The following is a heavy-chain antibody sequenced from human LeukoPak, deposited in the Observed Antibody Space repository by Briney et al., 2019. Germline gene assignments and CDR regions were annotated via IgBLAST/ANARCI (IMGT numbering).Heavy chain of an antibody. CDR2: IYYSGST. J-gene: IGHJ2*01. CDR1: GGSISSSSYY. V-gene: IGHV4-39*07. Sequence: SETLSLTCTVSGGSISSSSYYWGWIRQPPGKGLEWIGSIYYSGSTYYNPSLKSRVTISVDTSKNQFSLKLSSVTAADTAVYYCARVPLTTVDFRWYFDLWGRGTLVTVSS. D-gene: IGHD4-17*01. CDR3: ARVPLTTVDFRWYFDL.